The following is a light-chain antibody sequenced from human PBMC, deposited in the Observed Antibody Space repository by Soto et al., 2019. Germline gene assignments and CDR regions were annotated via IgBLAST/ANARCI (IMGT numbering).Light chain of an antibody. V-gene: IGLV2-8*01. CDR1: SSDVGGYTY. J-gene: IGLJ2*01. CDR3: ISYAGSHRVV. CDR2: EVT. Sequence: QSALTQPPSASGSPGQSVTISCTGTSSDVGGYTYVSWYQQHPGKAPKLIIYEVTKRPSGVPDRFSGSKSGNTASLTVSGLQGEDEADYYCISYAGSHRVVFGGGTKLTVL.